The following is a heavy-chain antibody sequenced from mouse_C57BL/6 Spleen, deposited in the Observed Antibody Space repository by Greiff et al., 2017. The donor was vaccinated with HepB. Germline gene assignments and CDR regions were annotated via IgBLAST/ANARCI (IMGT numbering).Heavy chain of an antibody. CDR3: ARHGDFYYAMDY. V-gene: IGHV5-12*01. Sequence: EVQRVESGGGLVQPGGSLKLSCAASGFTFSDYYMYWVRQTPEKRLEWVAYISNGGGSTYYPDTVKGRFTISRDNAKNTLYLQMSRLKSEDTAMYYCARHGDFYYAMDYWGQGTSVTVSS. D-gene: IGHD3-3*01. CDR1: GFTFSDYY. J-gene: IGHJ4*01. CDR2: ISNGGGST.